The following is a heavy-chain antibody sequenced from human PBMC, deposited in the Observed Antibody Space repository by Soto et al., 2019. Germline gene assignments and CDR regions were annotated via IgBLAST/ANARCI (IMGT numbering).Heavy chain of an antibody. CDR1: GFTFISHG. Sequence: GGSLRLSCAVSGFTFISHGMQWVRQAPGKGLEWVAVIASDGTLSHYTDSVKGRFTVSRDNSKDTLYLQMNSLRAEDTAVYYCTKEFRHDNWFFEHWGQGTLVTVSS. CDR2: IASDGTLS. V-gene: IGHV3-30*18. D-gene: IGHD3-22*01. J-gene: IGHJ4*02. CDR3: TKEFRHDNWFFEH.